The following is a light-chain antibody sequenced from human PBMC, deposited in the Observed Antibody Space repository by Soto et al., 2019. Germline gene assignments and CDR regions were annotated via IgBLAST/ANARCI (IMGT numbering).Light chain of an antibody. J-gene: IGKJ5*01. V-gene: IGKV3-11*01. CDR2: DVS. CDR1: QSVNAY. CDR3: QQRSNWPPSIT. Sequence: EIVLTQSPATLSLSPGERATLSCRASQSVNAYLAWYQQKPGQAPRLLIYDVSNRATGIPARFSGSGSGTDFTLTISSLDPEDFAVYYCQQRSNWPPSITFGQGTRLDI.